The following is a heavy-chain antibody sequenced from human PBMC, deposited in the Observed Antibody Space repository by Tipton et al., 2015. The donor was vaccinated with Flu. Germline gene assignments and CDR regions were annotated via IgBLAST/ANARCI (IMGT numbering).Heavy chain of an antibody. V-gene: IGHV4-39*07. CDR3: ARDPGSRMFDP. CDR2: IYYSGST. D-gene: IGHD6-13*01. J-gene: IGHJ5*02. Sequence: WFRQAPGKGLEWIGSIYYSGSTYYNPSLKSRVTISVDTSKNQFSLKLTSVTAADTAVYYCARDPGSRMFDPWGQGTLVTVSS.